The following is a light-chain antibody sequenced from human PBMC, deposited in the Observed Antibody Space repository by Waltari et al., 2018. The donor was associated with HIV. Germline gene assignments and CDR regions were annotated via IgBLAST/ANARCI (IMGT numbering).Light chain of an antibody. CDR3: ASVTSNNILL. J-gene: IGLJ3*02. CDR2: EAT. Sequence: QSALTQPASVSGSPGQSITLAFTGPTSDQYISWYQRRPGDVPRLIFFEATNRPPWLPSRFSAAKSANTASLTISGLHTDDEADYFCASVTSNNILLFGGGTRLTVL. CDR1: TSDQY. V-gene: IGLV2-14*01.